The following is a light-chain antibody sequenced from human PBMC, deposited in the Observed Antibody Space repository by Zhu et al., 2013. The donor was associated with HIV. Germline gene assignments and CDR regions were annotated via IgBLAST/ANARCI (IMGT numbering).Light chain of an antibody. V-gene: IGLV1-51*01. CDR2: DNY. CDR1: SSNIGAGYD. Sequence: QSVLTQPPSVSEAPGQRVTISCTGSSSNIGAGYDVHWYQQFPGTAPKLLIYDNYKRHSGIPDRFSGSNSGTSATLGITGLQTGDEAHYFCGTWDSSLRAWVFGGGTKLTVL. J-gene: IGLJ3*02. CDR3: GTWDSSLRAWV.